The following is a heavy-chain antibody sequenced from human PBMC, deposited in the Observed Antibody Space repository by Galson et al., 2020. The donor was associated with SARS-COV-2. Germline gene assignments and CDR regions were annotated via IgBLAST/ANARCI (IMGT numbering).Heavy chain of an antibody. CDR3: ARGISGGGKFDQ. CDR2: INHSGST. J-gene: IGHJ4*02. D-gene: IGHD7-27*01. Sequence: SETLSLTCAVYVGSFSGYYWNWIRQSPGKGLEWIAEINHSGSTNYNPSLKSRVTISVDTSKNQFSLKLSSVTAADTAVYYCARGISGGGKFDQWGQGNLVTVSS. CDR1: VGSFSGYY. V-gene: IGHV4-34*01.